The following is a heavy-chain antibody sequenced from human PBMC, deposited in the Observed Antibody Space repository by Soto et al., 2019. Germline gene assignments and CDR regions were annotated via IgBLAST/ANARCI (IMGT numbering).Heavy chain of an antibody. Sequence: QVQLQESGPRLVKPSETLSLTCTVSGGSISSYYWSWIRQPPGKGLEWIGFIYYSGYTEYNSSLKSRVTISVDTSKNQFALKVSSVTATDTAVYYCARHMSTGQLLALDYWGQGALVTVSS. J-gene: IGHJ4*02. CDR1: GGSISSYY. V-gene: IGHV4-59*08. D-gene: IGHD1-1*01. CDR2: IYYSGYT. CDR3: ARHMSTGQLLALDY.